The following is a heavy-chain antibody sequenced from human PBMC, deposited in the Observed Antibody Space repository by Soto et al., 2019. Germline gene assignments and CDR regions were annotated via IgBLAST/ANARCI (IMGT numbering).Heavy chain of an antibody. CDR1: GYTFTALY. Sequence: ASVKVSSKASGYTFTALYMNWVRQAPGQGIEWMGSINPNAGVTRHAQKFQDRVTMTRDTSINTAYMELTSLTSDDTAVYYCTTLRLHPWGQGSLLTSPQ. CDR2: INPNAGVT. V-gene: IGHV1-2*02. J-gene: IGHJ5*02. D-gene: IGHD2-15*01. CDR3: TTLRLHP.